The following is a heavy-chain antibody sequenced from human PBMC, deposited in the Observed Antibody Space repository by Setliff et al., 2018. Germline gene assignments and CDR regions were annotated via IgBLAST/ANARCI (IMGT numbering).Heavy chain of an antibody. Sequence: ASVKVSCKASGYTFISYGISWVRQAPGQGLEWMGWISAYNGNTNYAQKLQGRVTMTRDTSISTAYMELSRLRSDDTAVYYCARGRGSYYYYMDVWGKGTTVTVSS. CDR1: GYTFISYG. CDR3: ARGRGSYYYYMDV. D-gene: IGHD1-26*01. V-gene: IGHV1-18*01. J-gene: IGHJ6*03. CDR2: ISAYNGNT.